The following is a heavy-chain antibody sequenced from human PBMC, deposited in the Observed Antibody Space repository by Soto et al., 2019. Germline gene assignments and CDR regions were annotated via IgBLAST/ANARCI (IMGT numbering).Heavy chain of an antibody. CDR2: IYSGGST. CDR1: GFTVSSNY. J-gene: IGHJ4*02. V-gene: IGHV3-66*01. Sequence: EVQLVESGGGLVKPGGSLRLSCAASGFTVSSNYMSWVRQAPGKGLEWVSVIYSGGSTYYADSVKGRFTISRDNSKNTLYLQMNSLRAEDTAVYYCAREAWSGWHHKNFDYWGQGTLVTVSS. D-gene: IGHD6-19*01. CDR3: AREAWSGWHHKNFDY.